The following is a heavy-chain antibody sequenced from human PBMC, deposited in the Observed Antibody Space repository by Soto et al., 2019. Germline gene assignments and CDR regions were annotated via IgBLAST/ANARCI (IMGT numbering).Heavy chain of an antibody. Sequence: SETLSLTCTVSGGSISSYYWSWIRQHPGKGLEWIGYIYYSGSTYYNPSLKSRVTISVDTSKNQFSLKLSSVTAADTAVYYCARVKVVVVADAFDIWGQGTMVTVSS. CDR3: ARVKVVVVADAFDI. D-gene: IGHD2-15*01. CDR1: GGSISSYY. V-gene: IGHV4-59*06. J-gene: IGHJ3*02. CDR2: IYYSGST.